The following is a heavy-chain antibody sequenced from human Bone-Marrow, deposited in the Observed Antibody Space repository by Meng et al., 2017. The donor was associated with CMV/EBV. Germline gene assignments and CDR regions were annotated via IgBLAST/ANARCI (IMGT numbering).Heavy chain of an antibody. V-gene: IGHV3-30*02. J-gene: IGHJ6*02. D-gene: IGHD6-13*01. CDR3: ARDGSTSLFHYHGMDV. CDR1: GITFSSYG. Sequence: GESLKISCAASGITFSSYGMHWVRQAPGKGLECVAFIHYDGSSASYADFVKGRFTISRANSKKTLYLQMSSLRTEDTAVYYCARDGSTSLFHYHGMDVWGQGTTVTFYS. CDR2: IHYDGSSA.